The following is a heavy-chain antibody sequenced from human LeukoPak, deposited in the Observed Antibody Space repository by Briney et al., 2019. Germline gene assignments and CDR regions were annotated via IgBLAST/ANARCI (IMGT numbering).Heavy chain of an antibody. CDR1: GFTFDDYG. J-gene: IGHJ6*03. V-gene: IGHV3-21*01. D-gene: IGHD6-19*01. CDR3: ARDSSGWYVGYYYYYMDV. Sequence: GGSLRLSCAASGFTFDDYGMNWVRQAPGKGLEWVSSISSSSSYIYYADSVKGRFTISRDNAKNSLYLQMNSLRAEDTAVYYCARDSSGWYVGYYYYYMDVWGKGTTVTISS. CDR2: ISSSSSYI.